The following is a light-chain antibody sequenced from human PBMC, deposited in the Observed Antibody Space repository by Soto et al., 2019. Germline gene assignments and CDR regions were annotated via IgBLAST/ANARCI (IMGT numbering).Light chain of an antibody. CDR3: CSYAGSYTLV. V-gene: IGLV2-11*01. CDR2: DVN. J-gene: IGLJ2*01. CDR1: SSDVGGYHY. Sequence: QSALTQPRSVSGSPGQSVTLSCTGTSSDVGGYHYVSWYQHHPGKAPKIIIYDVNKRPSGVPDRFSGSKSGYTASLTISGLQTEDEADYYCCSYAGSYTLVFGGGTKLTVL.